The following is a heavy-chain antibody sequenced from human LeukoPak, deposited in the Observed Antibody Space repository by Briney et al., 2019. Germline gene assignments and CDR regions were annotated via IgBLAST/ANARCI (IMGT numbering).Heavy chain of an antibody. J-gene: IGHJ4*02. D-gene: IGHD3-16*02. CDR2: IYYSGST. V-gene: IGHV4-59*01. CDR1: GGSISSYY. Sequence: SETLSLTCTVSGGSISSYYWSWIRQPPGKGLEWIGYIYYSGSTNYNPSLKSRVTISVDTSKNQFSLKVSSVTAEDTAVYYCARSVWGSYRHHFDYWGQGTLVTVSS. CDR3: ARSVWGSYRHHFDY.